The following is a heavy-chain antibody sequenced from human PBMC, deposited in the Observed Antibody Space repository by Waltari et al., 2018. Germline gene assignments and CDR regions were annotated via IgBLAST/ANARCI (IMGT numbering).Heavy chain of an antibody. V-gene: IGHV3-53*01. CDR3: AREPYSSSDY. J-gene: IGHJ4*02. D-gene: IGHD6-6*01. Sequence: EVQLVESGGGLVKPGGSLRLSCAASGFTVSSNYMSWVRQAPGKGLEWVAVIYSGGSTYDADSVKGRFTISRDNSKNTLYLQMNSLRAEDTTVYYCAREPYSSSDYWGQGTLVTVSS. CDR1: GFTVSSNY. CDR2: IYSGGST.